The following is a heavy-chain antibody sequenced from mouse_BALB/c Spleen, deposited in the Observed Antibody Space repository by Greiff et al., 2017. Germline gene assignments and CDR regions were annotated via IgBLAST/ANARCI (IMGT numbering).Heavy chain of an antibody. CDR3: AREGLLLRPFAY. CDR1: GYTFTDYW. J-gene: IGHJ3*01. D-gene: IGHD1-1*01. V-gene: IGHV1-69*01. Sequence: QVQLQQPGAELVMPGASVKMSCKASGYTFTDYWMHWVKQRPGQGLEWIGAIDTSDSYTSYNQKFKGKATLTVDESSSTAYMQLSSLTSEDSAVYYCAREGLLLRPFAYWGQGTLVNVSA. CDR2: IDTSDSYT.